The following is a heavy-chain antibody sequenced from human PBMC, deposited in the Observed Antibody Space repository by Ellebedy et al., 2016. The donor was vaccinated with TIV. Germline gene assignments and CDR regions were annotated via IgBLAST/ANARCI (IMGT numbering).Heavy chain of an antibody. J-gene: IGHJ4*02. V-gene: IGHV3-23*01. CDR2: IAGSGAK. CDR1: GFTFSPYA. D-gene: IGHD5-18*01. CDR3: AKDRTPGDGYWVFDN. Sequence: PGGSLRLSCAASGFTFSPYAMAWVRQAPGKGLEWVSGIAGSGAKKYADSVKGRFNISRDNSKRTVDLQMNSLRAEDTAVYFCAKDRTPGDGYWVFDNWGQGTLVSVSA.